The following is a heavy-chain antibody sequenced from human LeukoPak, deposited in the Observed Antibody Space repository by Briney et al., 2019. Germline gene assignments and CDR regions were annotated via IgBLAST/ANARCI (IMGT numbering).Heavy chain of an antibody. J-gene: IGHJ2*01. V-gene: IGHV5-51*01. CDR3: AREYSSSWYGYFDL. CDR1: GYSFTSYW. Sequence: GESLKISCKGSGYSFTSYWIGWVRQLPGKGLEWMGIIYPGDADTRYSPSFQGQVTISVDKSISTAYLQWSSLKASDTAMYYCAREYSSSWYGYFDLWGRGTLVTVSS. D-gene: IGHD6-13*01. CDR2: IYPGDADT.